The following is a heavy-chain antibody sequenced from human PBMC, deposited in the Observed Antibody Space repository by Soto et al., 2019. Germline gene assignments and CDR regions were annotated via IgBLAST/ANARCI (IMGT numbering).Heavy chain of an antibody. J-gene: IGHJ6*02. V-gene: IGHV1-18*01. CDR3: ARDRWAPTYYDFWSGYYPYYYGMDV. D-gene: IGHD3-3*01. CDR1: GYTFTSYG. Sequence: ASVKVSCKASGYTFTSYGISWVRQAPGQGLEWMGWISAYNGNTNYAQKLQGGVTMTTDTSTSTAYMELRSLRSDDTSVYYCARDRWAPTYYDFWSGYYPYYYGMDVWGQGTTVTVSS. CDR2: ISAYNGNT.